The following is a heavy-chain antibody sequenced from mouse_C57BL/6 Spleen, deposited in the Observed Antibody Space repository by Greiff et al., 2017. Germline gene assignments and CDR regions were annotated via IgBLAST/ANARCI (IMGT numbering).Heavy chain of an antibody. CDR1: GYTFTSYG. Sequence: QVHVKQSGAELARPGASVKLSCKASGYTFTSYGISWVKQRTGQGLEWIGEIYPRSGNTYYNEKFKGKATLAADKSSSTAYMELRSLTSEDSAVYFCARGGDKSAMDYWGQGTSVTVSS. V-gene: IGHV1-81*01. CDR2: IYPRSGNT. J-gene: IGHJ4*01. CDR3: ARGGDKSAMDY.